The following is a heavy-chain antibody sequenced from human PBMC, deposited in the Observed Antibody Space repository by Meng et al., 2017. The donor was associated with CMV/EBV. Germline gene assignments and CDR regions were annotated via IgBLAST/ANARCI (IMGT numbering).Heavy chain of an antibody. J-gene: IGHJ6*02. CDR3: ARARERITIFGVVTYFGMDV. CDR2: ISSSDSTI. CDR1: GFTFSSYE. Sequence: GESLKFSCAASGFTFSSYEMNWVRQAPGKGLEWVSYISSSDSTIYYADSVKGRFTISRDNAKNSLYLQMNSLRAEDTAVYYCARARERITIFGVVTYFGMDVWGQGTTVTVSS. D-gene: IGHD3-3*01. V-gene: IGHV3-48*03.